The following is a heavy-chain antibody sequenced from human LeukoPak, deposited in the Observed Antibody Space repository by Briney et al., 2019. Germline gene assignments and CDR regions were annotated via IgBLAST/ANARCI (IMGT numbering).Heavy chain of an antibody. CDR3: AKGEDSAMVRGVKLDY. Sequence: GGSLRLSCAASGFTFSSYAMSWVRQAPGKGLEWVSAISGSGGSTYYADSVKGRFTISRDNSKNTLYLQMNSLRAEDTAVYYCAKGEDSAMVRGVKLDYWGQGTLITVSS. J-gene: IGHJ4*02. CDR1: GFTFSSYA. V-gene: IGHV3-23*01. D-gene: IGHD3-10*01. CDR2: ISGSGGST.